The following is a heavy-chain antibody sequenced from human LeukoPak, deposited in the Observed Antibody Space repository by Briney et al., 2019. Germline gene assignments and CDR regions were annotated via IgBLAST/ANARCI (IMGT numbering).Heavy chain of an antibody. CDR2: INPSGGST. D-gene: IGHD1-7*01. V-gene: IGHV1-46*01. Sequence: GASVKVSCKASGYTFTSYYMHWVRQAPGQGLEWMGIINPSGGSTSYAQKFQGRVTMTRDTSTNTVYMELSSLRSEDTAVYYCARGGVTGTTRDAFDIWGQGTMVTVSS. J-gene: IGHJ3*02. CDR3: ARGGVTGTTRDAFDI. CDR1: GYTFTSYY.